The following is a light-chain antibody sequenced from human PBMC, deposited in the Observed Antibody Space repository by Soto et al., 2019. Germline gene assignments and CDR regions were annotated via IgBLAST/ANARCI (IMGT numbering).Light chain of an antibody. J-gene: IGKJ2*03. Sequence: DIQMTQSPSTLSASVGDRVTITCRASQSIGSWLAWYQQKPGKAPKFLIYDASSLESGVPSRFSGSGSGTEFTLTISSLQPDDFATYYCQQYNNFSPRFGQGTKVDIK. CDR1: QSIGSW. CDR3: QQYNNFSPR. CDR2: DAS. V-gene: IGKV1-5*01.